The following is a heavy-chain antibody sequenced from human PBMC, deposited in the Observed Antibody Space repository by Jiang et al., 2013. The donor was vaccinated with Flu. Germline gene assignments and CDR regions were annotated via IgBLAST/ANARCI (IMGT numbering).Heavy chain of an antibody. D-gene: IGHD5-12*01. CDR1: GGSVTSNDYY. J-gene: IGHJ4*02. V-gene: IGHV4-39*07. CDR2: IYYSGGT. CDR3: ARAEKYSGFELPYFVY. Sequence: GPGLVKPSETLSLTCTVSGGSVTSNDYYWVWIRQPPGKGLEWIASIYYSGGTYYSPSLKSRVTLSVDTSKNHFSLKLRFVTAADTAVYYCARAEKYSGFELPYFVYWGQGILVTVSS.